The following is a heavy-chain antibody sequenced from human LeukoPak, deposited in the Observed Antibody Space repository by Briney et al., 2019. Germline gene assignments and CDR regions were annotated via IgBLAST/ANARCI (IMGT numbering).Heavy chain of an antibody. J-gene: IGHJ4*02. CDR2: INPNSGGT. CDR1: GYTFTGYY. CDR3: AGAEQLERPDYYDSSGYTDTLTLVDY. Sequence: ASVKVSCKASGYTFTGYYMHWERQAPGQGLEWMGWINPNSGGTNYAQKFQGRVTMTRDTSISTAYMELSRLRSDDTAVYYCAGAEQLERPDYYDSSGYTDTLTLVDYWGQGTLVTVSS. D-gene: IGHD3-22*01. V-gene: IGHV1-2*02.